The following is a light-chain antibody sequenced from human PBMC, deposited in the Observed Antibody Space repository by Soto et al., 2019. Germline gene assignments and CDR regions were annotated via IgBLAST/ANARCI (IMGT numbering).Light chain of an antibody. CDR3: QQYLTYSALS. CDR2: KAS. Sequence: DVQMTQSPSSLSASVGDKVTITCRASESITTWVAWYQQKTGKAPTLLIYKASTVESGVPSRFSGRGSWTDFALTISSLQPDDVATYYCQQYLTYSALSFGGGTKVDIK. V-gene: IGKV1-5*03. J-gene: IGKJ4*01. CDR1: ESITTW.